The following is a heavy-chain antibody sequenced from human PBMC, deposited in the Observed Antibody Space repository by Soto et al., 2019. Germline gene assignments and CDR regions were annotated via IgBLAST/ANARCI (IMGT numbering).Heavy chain of an antibody. J-gene: IGHJ4*02. Sequence: RGALRIACNPYVFNFSLSAMHWVRQAPGKGLVWVAVISYDGSKKSYADFMRGQFTISRDNSRNTLFFEMSRLRPEDTGVYYCAKDHHSNSSAIFDYWGQGTLVTVSS. CDR2: ISYDGSKK. D-gene: IGHD6-6*01. CDR3: AKDHHSNSSAIFDY. CDR1: VFNFSLSA. V-gene: IGHV3-30*18.